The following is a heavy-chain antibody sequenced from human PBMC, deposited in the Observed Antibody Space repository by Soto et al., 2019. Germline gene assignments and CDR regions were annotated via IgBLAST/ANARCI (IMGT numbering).Heavy chain of an antibody. D-gene: IGHD6-19*01. CDR1: RFTFSDYS. J-gene: IGHJ4*02. CDR3: ARESPSSQWLPTRYFDY. Sequence: EVQLVESGGDLVQPGGSLRRSCAASRFTFSDYSMNWVRQAPGKGLEWVSYISGGGETIYYADSVRGRFTISRDNAKNSLFLQMTSLREEDTAVYYCARESPSSQWLPTRYFDYWARELWSPYPQ. CDR2: ISGGGETI. V-gene: IGHV3-48*02.